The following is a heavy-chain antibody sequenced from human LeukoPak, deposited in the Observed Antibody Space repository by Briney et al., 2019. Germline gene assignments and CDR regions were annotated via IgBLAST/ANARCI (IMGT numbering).Heavy chain of an antibody. CDR1: GGSISSYY. CDR3: AREYSGSYFDY. V-gene: IGHV4-59*12. D-gene: IGHD1-26*01. J-gene: IGHJ4*02. CDR2: IYYSGST. Sequence: SETLSLTCTVSGGSISSYYWSWIRQPPGKGLEWIGYIYYSGSTNYNPSLKSRVTISVDTSKNQFSLKLSSVTAADTAVYYCAREYSGSYFDYWGQGTLVTVSS.